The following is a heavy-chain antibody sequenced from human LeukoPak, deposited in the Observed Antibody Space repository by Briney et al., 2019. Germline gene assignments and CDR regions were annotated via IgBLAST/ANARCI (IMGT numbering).Heavy chain of an antibody. CDR3: AKDREGDNGP. CDR1: GFTFSSYS. Sequence: GGSLRLSCAASGFTFSSYSMNWVRQAPGKGLEWVSAISGSGGSTYYADSVKGRFTISRDNSKNTLYLQMNSLRAEDTAVYYCAKDREGDNGPWGQGTLVTVSS. CDR2: ISGSGGST. V-gene: IGHV3-23*01. D-gene: IGHD2-21*02. J-gene: IGHJ5*02.